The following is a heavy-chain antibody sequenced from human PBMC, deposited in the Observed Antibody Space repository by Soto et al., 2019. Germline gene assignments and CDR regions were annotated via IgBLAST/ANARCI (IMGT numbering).Heavy chain of an antibody. D-gene: IGHD2-2*01. CDR3: AREIVVVPADTLYYYYGIDV. V-gene: IGHV3-21*01. Sequence: GGSLRLSCAASGFTFSSYSMNWVRQAPGKGLEWVSSISSSSSYIYYADSVKGRFTISRDNAKNSLYLQVNSLRAEDTAVYYCAREIVVVPADTLYYYYGIDVWGQGTTITVYS. J-gene: IGHJ6*02. CDR2: ISSSSSYI. CDR1: GFTFSSYS.